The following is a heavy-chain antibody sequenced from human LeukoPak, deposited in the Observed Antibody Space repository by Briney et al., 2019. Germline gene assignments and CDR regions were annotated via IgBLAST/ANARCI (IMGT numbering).Heavy chain of an antibody. J-gene: IGHJ3*02. V-gene: IGHV1-69*01. CDR3: ARVGIYYYESSEVVDAFDI. Sequence: SVKVSCKASGGTFSSYAISWVRQAPGQGLEWMGGIIPIFGTANYAQKFQGRVTITADESTSTAYMELSSLRSEDTAVYYCARVGIYYYESSEVVDAFDIWGQGTMVTVSS. CDR1: GGTFSSYA. CDR2: IIPIFGTA. D-gene: IGHD3-22*01.